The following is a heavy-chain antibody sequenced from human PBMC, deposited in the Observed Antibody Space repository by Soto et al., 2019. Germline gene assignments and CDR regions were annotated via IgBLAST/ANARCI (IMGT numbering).Heavy chain of an antibody. J-gene: IGHJ6*02. CDR3: AREGLGEAMDV. Sequence: RESLKISCKGSGYSFTNYWIAWVPQMPGKGLESMGIIYPGDSDTRYSPSFQGQVTISVDKSISTAYLQWSSLRASDTAMYYCAREGLGEAMDVWGQGTTVTVSS. V-gene: IGHV5-51*01. D-gene: IGHD3-16*01. CDR1: GYSFTNYW. CDR2: IYPGDSDT.